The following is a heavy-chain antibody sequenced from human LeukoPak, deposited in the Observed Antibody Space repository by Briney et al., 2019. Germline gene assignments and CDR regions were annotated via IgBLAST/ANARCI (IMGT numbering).Heavy chain of an antibody. V-gene: IGHV3-21*01. D-gene: IGHD3-22*01. CDR2: ISSSSSYI. CDR3: ARVGSDYYDSSGYYDFDY. Sequence: KPGGSLRLSCAVSGLTFNNYAMSWVRQAPGKGLEWVSSISSSSSYIYYADSVKGRFTISRDNAKNSLYLQMNSLRAEDTAVYYCARVGSDYYDSSGYYDFDYWGQGTLVTVSS. CDR1: GLTFNNYA. J-gene: IGHJ4*02.